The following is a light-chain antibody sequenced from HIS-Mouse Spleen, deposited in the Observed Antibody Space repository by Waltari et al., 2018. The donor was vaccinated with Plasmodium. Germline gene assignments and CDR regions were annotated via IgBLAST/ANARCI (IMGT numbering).Light chain of an antibody. Sequence: SYELTQPLSVSVALGQTARITWGGNNIGSKNVNWYQQKPGQAPGLVLHRDSNRPSGMPEGFLGSNSGNTATLTISRAQAGDEADYYCQVWDSSTVVFGGGTKLTVL. CDR3: QVWDSSTVV. CDR1: NIGSKN. J-gene: IGLJ2*01. V-gene: IGLV3-9*01. CDR2: RDS.